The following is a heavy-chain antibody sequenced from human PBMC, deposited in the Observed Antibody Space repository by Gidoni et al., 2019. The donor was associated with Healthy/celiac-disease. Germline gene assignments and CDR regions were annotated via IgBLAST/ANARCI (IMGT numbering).Heavy chain of an antibody. CDR2: IYSGGST. CDR3: ARDGGAFGYYYYGMDV. Sequence: EVHLVESGGGLVQPGGSLRLSCEASGFTVSSNYMSWVRQAPWKGLEWVSVIYSGGSTYYADSVKGRFTISRDNSKNTLYLQMNSLSAEDTAVYYCARDGGAFGYYYYGMDVWGQGTTVTVSS. CDR1: GFTVSSNY. V-gene: IGHV3-66*01. D-gene: IGHD2-15*01. J-gene: IGHJ6*02.